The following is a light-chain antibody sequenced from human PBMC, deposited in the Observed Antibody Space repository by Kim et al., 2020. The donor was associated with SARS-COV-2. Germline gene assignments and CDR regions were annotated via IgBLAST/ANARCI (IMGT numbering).Light chain of an antibody. CDR1: DSHIGDNT. CDR2: TNN. Sequence: GQRVTISCSGSDSHIGDNTVNWYQQLPGTTPKRLIYTNNQRPSGVPDRFSGSKSGTSASLAISGLQSEDEAAYYCAAWDDSLNGPVFGGGTQLTVL. V-gene: IGLV1-44*01. J-gene: IGLJ2*01. CDR3: AAWDDSLNGPV.